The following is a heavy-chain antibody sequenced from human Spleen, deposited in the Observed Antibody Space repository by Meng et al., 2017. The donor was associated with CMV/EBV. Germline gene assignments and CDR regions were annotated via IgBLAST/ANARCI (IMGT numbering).Heavy chain of an antibody. CDR1: GGSFSGYY. D-gene: IGHD5-24*01. Sequence: VYGGSFSGYYWSWIRQPPGKGLEWIGEINHSGSTNYNPSLKSRVTISVDTSKNQFSLKLSSVTAADTAVYYCAREPLHRDGYSAYDYWGQGTLVTVSS. J-gene: IGHJ4*02. CDR2: INHSGST. V-gene: IGHV4-34*01. CDR3: AREPLHRDGYSAYDY.